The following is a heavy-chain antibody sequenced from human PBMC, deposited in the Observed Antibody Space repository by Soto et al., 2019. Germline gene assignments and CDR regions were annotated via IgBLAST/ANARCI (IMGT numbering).Heavy chain of an antibody. CDR2: FSGSGDDT. CDR1: GFTLRTNG. D-gene: IGHD4-17*01. Sequence: EVQLSESGGGLVQPGGSLRLSCAATGFTLRTNGMSWVRQAPGKGLEWVSSFSGSGDDTRYAASLKGRFTISRDNSKNTLYLQMNSLRAEDTALYYCAGHGGYSYLGQGTLVTVSS. V-gene: IGHV3-23*01. J-gene: IGHJ4*02. CDR3: AGHGGYSY.